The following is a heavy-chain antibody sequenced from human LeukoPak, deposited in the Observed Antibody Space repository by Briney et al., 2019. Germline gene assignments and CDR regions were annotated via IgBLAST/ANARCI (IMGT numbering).Heavy chain of an antibody. CDR3: AKDAWAMVRGVID. V-gene: IGHV3-30*18. Sequence: PGRSLRLSCAASGFTFSSYGMHWVRQAPGKGLEGVAVISYDGSNKYYADSVKGRFTISRDNSKNTLYLQMNSLRAEDTAVYYCAKDAWAMVRGVIDWGQGTLVTVSS. J-gene: IGHJ4*02. D-gene: IGHD3-10*01. CDR1: GFTFSSYG. CDR2: ISYDGSNK.